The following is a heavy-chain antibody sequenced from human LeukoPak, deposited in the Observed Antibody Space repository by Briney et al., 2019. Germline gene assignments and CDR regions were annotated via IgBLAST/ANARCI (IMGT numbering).Heavy chain of an antibody. CDR1: GGSISSSSYY. D-gene: IGHD3-10*01. J-gene: IGHJ4*02. CDR3: ASQDERITMVRGVIRFDY. CDR2: IYYSGST. Sequence: PSETLSLTCTVSGGSISSSSYYWGWIRQPPGKGLEWIGSIYYSGSTYYNPSLKRRVTISVDTSKHQFSLKLSSVTAADTAVYYCASQDERITMVRGVIRFDYWGQGTLVTVSS. V-gene: IGHV4-39*01.